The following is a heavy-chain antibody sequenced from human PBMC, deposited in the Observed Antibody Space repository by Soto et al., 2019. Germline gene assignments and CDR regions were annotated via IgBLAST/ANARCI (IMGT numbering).Heavy chain of an antibody. CDR2: INPNSGGT. CDR3: ARSGVLRAYSYDYCYYGMDV. Sequence: ASVKVSCKASGYTFTGYYMHWVRQAPGQGLEWMGWINPNSGGTNYAQKFQGRVTRTRDTSISTAYMELIRLRSDDAAVYYCARSGVLRAYSYDYCYYGMDVWGQGTMVTVSS. J-gene: IGHJ6*02. D-gene: IGHD5-18*01. CDR1: GYTFTGYY. V-gene: IGHV1-2*02.